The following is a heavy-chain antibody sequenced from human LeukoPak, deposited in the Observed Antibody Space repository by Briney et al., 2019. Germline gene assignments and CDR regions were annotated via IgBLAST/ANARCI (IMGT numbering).Heavy chain of an antibody. Sequence: PGGSLRLSCAASGFTVSSNYMSWVRQAPGKGLEWVSAISGSGGSTYYADSVKGRFTISRDNSKNTLYLQMNSLRAEDTAVYYCAKDLVVRGVISADAFDIWGQGTMVTVSS. CDR2: ISGSGGST. D-gene: IGHD3-10*01. J-gene: IGHJ3*02. CDR3: AKDLVVRGVISADAFDI. V-gene: IGHV3-23*01. CDR1: GFTVSSNY.